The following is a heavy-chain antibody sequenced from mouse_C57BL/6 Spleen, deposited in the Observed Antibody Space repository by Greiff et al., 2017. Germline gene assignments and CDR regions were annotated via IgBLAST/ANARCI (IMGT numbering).Heavy chain of an antibody. V-gene: IGHV14-4*01. J-gene: IGHJ2*01. D-gene: IGHD1-1*01. CDR2: LDPENGDT. CDR3: TSSYYYATYYFDY. CDR1: GFNIKDDY. Sequence: VQLKESGAELVRPGASVKLSCTASGFNIKDDYMHWVKQRPEQGLEWIGWLDPENGDTEYASKFQGKATITADTSSNTAYLQLSSLTSEDTAVYYCTSSYYYATYYFDYWGQGTTLTVSS.